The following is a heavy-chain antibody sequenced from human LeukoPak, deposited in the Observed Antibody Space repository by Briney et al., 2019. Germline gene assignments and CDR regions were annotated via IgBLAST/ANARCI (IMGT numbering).Heavy chain of an antibody. J-gene: IGHJ4*02. CDR2: IIPIFGTA. Sequence: SVKVSCKASGGTFSSYAISWVRQAPGQGLEWMGGIIPIFGTANYAQKFQGRVTMTEDTSTDTAYMELSSLRSEDTAVYYCASVSGYYYDSSGQNRYFDYWGQGTLVTVSS. V-gene: IGHV1-69*06. CDR3: ASVSGYYYDSSGQNRYFDY. CDR1: GGTFSSYA. D-gene: IGHD3-22*01.